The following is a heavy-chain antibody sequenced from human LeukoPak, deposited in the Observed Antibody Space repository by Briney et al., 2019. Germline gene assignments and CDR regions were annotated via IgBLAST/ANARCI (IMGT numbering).Heavy chain of an antibody. J-gene: IGHJ4*02. V-gene: IGHV3-7*01. Sequence: GGSLRLSCAASGFTFSSYWMSWVRQAPGKGLEWVANIKQDGSEKYYVDSVKGRFTISRDNAKNSLYLQMNSLRAEDTAVYYCASRSSIAARRGGYFDYWGQGTLVTISS. CDR3: ASRSSIAARRGGYFDY. CDR2: IKQDGSEK. CDR1: GFTFSSYW. D-gene: IGHD6-6*01.